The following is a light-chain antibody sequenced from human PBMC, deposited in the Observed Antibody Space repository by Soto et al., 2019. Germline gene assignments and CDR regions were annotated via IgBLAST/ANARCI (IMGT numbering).Light chain of an antibody. CDR3: QQLNSYSRT. CDR2: GAS. J-gene: IGKJ1*01. CDR1: QDISSY. Sequence: DIQLTQSPSFLSASVGDRVTITCRASQDISSYLAWYQQKPGKVPKLLIYGASTLQSGVPSRFSGSGSGTEFTLTISSLQPEDFATYYCQQLNSYSRTFGQGTKVEIK. V-gene: IGKV1-9*01.